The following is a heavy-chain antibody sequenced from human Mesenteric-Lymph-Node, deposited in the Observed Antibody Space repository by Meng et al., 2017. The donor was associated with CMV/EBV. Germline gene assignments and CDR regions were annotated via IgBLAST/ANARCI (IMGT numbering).Heavy chain of an antibody. D-gene: IGHD3-3*01. CDR1: GYPFTGDF. CDR3: ARGSYFWSGYYGLIDY. CDR2: INPNTGDT. Sequence: ASVKVSCKASGYPFTGDFMQWVRQAPGQGLEWMGWINPNTGDTKYAQKFQGRVTMTRDTSITTAYMVLSRLRYDDTAVYYCARGSYFWSGYYGLIDYWGQGTLVTVSS. J-gene: IGHJ4*02. V-gene: IGHV1-2*02.